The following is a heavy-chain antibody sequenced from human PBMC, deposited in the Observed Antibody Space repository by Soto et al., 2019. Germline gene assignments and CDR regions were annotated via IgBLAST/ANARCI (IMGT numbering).Heavy chain of an antibody. CDR3: ARHDGFSSGWIFDY. V-gene: IGHV4-39*01. CDR2: IYYHGNT. Sequence: SETLSLTCPVSGGSISSGGYSWGWIRKPPGKTLEWIGTIYYHGNTYSNPSLKSRVTISVDTSNNQLSLKLRSVTAADTAVYYCARHDGFSSGWIFDYWGHGTLVTVSS. J-gene: IGHJ4*01. CDR1: GGSISSGGYS. D-gene: IGHD6-19*01.